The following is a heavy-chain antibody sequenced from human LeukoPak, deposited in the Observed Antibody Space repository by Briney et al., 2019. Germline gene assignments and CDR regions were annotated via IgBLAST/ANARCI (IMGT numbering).Heavy chain of an antibody. CDR1: GGTFISYT. CDR3: AREERWPQDYYYVMDV. D-gene: IGHD5-24*01. J-gene: IGHJ6*02. V-gene: IGHV1-69*10. CDR2: IIPILGIA. Sequence: SVKVSCKASGGTFISYTISWVGQARGQGMEWMGGIIPILGIANYAQKFQGRVTITADKSPSTAYMELRSLRSQDTAVYYCAREERWPQDYYYVMDVWGQGTTVTVSS.